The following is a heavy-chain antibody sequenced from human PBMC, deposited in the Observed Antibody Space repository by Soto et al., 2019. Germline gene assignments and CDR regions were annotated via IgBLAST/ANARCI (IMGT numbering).Heavy chain of an antibody. V-gene: IGHV3-49*04. CDR2: IRGKTYGGTT. Sequence: GSLRLSCSTSGFTFGDFALSWVRQAPGRGLEWVGIIRGKTYGGTTEYAASVKGRFTISKDDSNSVAYLQMDSLKAEDTAMYYCAKDFSTSRLGFDYWGLGTLVTVS. J-gene: IGHJ4*02. CDR1: GFTFGDFA. CDR3: AKDFSTSRLGFDY.